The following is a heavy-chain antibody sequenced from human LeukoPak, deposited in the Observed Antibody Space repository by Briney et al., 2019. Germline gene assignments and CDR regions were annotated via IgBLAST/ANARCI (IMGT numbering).Heavy chain of an antibody. D-gene: IGHD3-10*02. CDR1: GFTFDDYA. Sequence: QPGGSLRLSCAASGFTFDDYAMHWVRQAPGKGLEWVSLISWDGGSTYYADSVKGRFTISRDNSKNSLYLQMNSLRAEDTALYYCAKAKHVRGVPFGEYYFDYWGQGTLVTVSS. CDR2: ISWDGGST. J-gene: IGHJ4*02. V-gene: IGHV3-43D*03. CDR3: AKAKHVRGVPFGEYYFDY.